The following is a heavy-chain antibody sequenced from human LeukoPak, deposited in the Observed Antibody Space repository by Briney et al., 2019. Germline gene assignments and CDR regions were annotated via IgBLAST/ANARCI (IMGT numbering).Heavy chain of an antibody. CDR1: GDSISSGSYY. D-gene: IGHD2-8*02. V-gene: IGHV4-61*02. Sequence: SQTLSLTCTVSGDSISSGSYYWSWIRQPAGKGLEWIGRIHIRGTTNYNPSLKSRVTISADTSKNQLSLKLSSVTAADTAVYYCARGYWFYFDYWGPGTLVTVSS. CDR3: ARGYWFYFDY. CDR2: IHIRGTT. J-gene: IGHJ4*02.